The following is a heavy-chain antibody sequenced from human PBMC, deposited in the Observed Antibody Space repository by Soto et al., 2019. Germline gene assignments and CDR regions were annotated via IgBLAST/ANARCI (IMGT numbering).Heavy chain of an antibody. CDR3: AREVEGRIAAAV. CDR1: GRTFSSYA. D-gene: IGHD6-13*01. V-gene: IGHV1-69*01. CDR2: IIPIFGTA. Sequence: QVQLVQSGAEVKKPGSSVKVSCKASGRTFSSYAISWVRQAPGQGLEWMVGIIPIFGTANYAQKCQGRVTITADESTSTAYMELSSLRSDDTAVYCCAREVEGRIAAAVWGQGTLVTVSS. J-gene: IGHJ4*02.